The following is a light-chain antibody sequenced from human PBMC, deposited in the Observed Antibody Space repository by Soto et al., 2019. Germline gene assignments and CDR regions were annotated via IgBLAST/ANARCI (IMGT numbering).Light chain of an antibody. Sequence: AIRMTQSPSSLSASTGDRVTITCRASQGISSYLAWYQQKPGKAPKLLIYAASTLQSGVPSRFSGSGPGTEFTLTIRCLQSEDFATNYCQQYYSYPPGFGQGTKVDIK. CDR1: QGISSY. J-gene: IGKJ1*01. V-gene: IGKV1-8*01. CDR3: QQYYSYPPG. CDR2: AAS.